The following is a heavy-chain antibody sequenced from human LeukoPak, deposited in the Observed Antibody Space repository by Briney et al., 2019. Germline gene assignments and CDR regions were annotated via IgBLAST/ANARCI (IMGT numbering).Heavy chain of an antibody. V-gene: IGHV1-18*01. CDR1: GYSFTSYG. J-gene: IGHJ6*02. CDR3: ARGGRDGMDV. D-gene: IGHD3-10*01. Sequence: ASVKVSCKASGYSFTSYGFTWVRRAPGQGLEWMGWVSAYDGSTNYAQKIRCRVTMTTDASKNTVYMELRSLRFDDTAVYYCARGGRDGMDVWGQGTTVTVSS. CDR2: VSAYDGST.